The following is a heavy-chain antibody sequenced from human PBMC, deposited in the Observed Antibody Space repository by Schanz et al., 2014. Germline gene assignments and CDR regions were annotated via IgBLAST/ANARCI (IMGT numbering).Heavy chain of an antibody. J-gene: IGHJ4*02. CDR3: ARAPTAYCSDTSCLGTPFDY. CDR2: INPSGGGT. V-gene: IGHV1-46*03. CDR1: GFTFSQYG. Sequence: QVFLAESGGGVVQPGRSLRLSCAASGFTFSQYGMHWVRQAPGQGLEWMGIINPSGGGTSYALRFQDRVTVTRDTSRSTVYMELSSLRSEDTAVYYCARAPTAYCSDTSCLGTPFDYWGQGTLVTVSS. D-gene: IGHD2-2*01.